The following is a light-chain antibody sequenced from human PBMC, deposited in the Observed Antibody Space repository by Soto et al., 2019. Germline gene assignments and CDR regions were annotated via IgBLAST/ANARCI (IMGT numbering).Light chain of an antibody. J-gene: IGKJ5*01. Sequence: PGERATLSCRASQSVSSNHLAWYQQKPGQTPRLLIYGASSRATGTPDRFSGSGSGTDFTLTISSLEPEDFAVYYCQQRSNWPPITFGQGTRLEIK. CDR2: GAS. V-gene: IGKV3D-20*02. CDR1: QSVSSN. CDR3: QQRSNWPPIT.